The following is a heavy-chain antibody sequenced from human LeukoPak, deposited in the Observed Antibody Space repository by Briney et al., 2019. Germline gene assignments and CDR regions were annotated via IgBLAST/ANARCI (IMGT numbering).Heavy chain of an antibody. J-gene: IGHJ5*02. D-gene: IGHD3-10*01. CDR2: INQDGSEK. CDR1: GFTFSSDW. Sequence: GGSLRLSCAASGFTFSSDWMTWVRQAPGKGLEWVANINQDGSEKYYVESVKGRFTISRDNAKNSLFLQMNSLRAEDTAVYYCARGISAVPWGQGTLVTVSS. V-gene: IGHV3-7*04. CDR3: ARGISAVP.